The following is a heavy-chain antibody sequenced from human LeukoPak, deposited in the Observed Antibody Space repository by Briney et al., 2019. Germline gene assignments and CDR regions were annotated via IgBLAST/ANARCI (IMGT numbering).Heavy chain of an antibody. CDR1: GFTFSDYY. J-gene: IGHJ4*02. D-gene: IGHD3-10*01. Sequence: GGSLRLSCAAPGFTFSDYYMSWIRQAPGKGLEWVSYISSSSSYTNYADSVKGRFTISRDNAKNSLYLQMNSLRAEDTAVYYCAREGSRGNFDYWGQGTLVTVSS. CDR2: ISSSSSYT. CDR3: AREGSRGNFDY. V-gene: IGHV3-11*06.